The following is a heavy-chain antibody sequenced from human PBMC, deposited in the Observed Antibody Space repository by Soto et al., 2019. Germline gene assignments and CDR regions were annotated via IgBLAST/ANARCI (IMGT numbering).Heavy chain of an antibody. D-gene: IGHD3-9*01. CDR2: IYHSGST. V-gene: IGHV4-4*02. CDR1: SGSISSSNW. Sequence: SETLSLTCAVSSGSISSSNWWSWVRQPPGKGLEWIGEIYHSGSTNYNPSLKSRVTISVDKSKNQFSLKLSSVTAADTAVYYFARGYDILTGYKPADAFDIWGQGTMVTVSS. J-gene: IGHJ3*02. CDR3: ARGYDILTGYKPADAFDI.